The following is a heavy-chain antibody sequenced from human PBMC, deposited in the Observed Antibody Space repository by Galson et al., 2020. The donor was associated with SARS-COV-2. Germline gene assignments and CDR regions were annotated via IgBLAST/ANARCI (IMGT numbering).Heavy chain of an antibody. CDR1: GFNLGEYV. Sequence: GGPLRLYCTGSGFNLGEYVVSWLRQAPGKGLEWVSFITSRGYGEVAQYAASVRGRFTVSRDNYRNVAYLQMDSLKTEDTGRYYCTRDHSATGSTAGYWGQGTRVIVSS. CDR3: TRDHSATGSTAGY. V-gene: IGHV3-49*03. CDR2: ITSRGYGEVA. D-gene: IGHD1-26*01. J-gene: IGHJ4*02.